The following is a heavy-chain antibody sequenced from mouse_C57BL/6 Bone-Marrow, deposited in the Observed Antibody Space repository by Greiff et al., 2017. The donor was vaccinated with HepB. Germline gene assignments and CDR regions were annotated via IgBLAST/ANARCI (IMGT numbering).Heavy chain of an antibody. CDR2: ISSGSSTI. V-gene: IGHV5-17*01. Sequence: DVMLVESGGGLVKPGGSLTLSCAASGFTFSDYGMHWVRQAPEKGLEWVAYISSGSSTIYYAYTVKGRFTISRDNAKKTLFLQMTSLRSEDTALYYCARSGGSIYFDYWGQGTTLTVSS. CDR1: GFTFSDYG. CDR3: ARSGGSIYFDY. D-gene: IGHD1-1*01. J-gene: IGHJ2*01.